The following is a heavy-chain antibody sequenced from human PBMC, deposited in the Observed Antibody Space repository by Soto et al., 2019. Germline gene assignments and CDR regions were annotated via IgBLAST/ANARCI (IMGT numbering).Heavy chain of an antibody. CDR1: GGSFSGYY. V-gene: IGHV4-34*01. D-gene: IGHD2-15*01. CDR3: ARGGVVVVAATRWFDP. J-gene: IGHJ5*02. Sequence: QVQLQQWGAGLLKPSETLSLTCAVYGGSFSGYYWSWIRQPPGKGLEWIGEINHSGSTNYNPSLKSRVTISVDTSKNQFPLKLSSVTAADTAVYYCARGGVVVVAATRWFDPWGQGTLVTVSS. CDR2: INHSGST.